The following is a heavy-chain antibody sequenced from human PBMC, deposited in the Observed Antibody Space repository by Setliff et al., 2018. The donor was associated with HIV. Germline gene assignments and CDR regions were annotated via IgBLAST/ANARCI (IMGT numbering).Heavy chain of an antibody. D-gene: IGHD5-12*01. CDR1: GYNFGFYG. Sequence: ASVKVSCKASGYNFGFYGISWVRQAPGQVLEWMGWVNEDNGDRNFAPSVQGRIALTTDTSTNTAYMELTNLRSDDTALYFCVRDEKRAAGGSMYYFDYWGQGTLVTVSS. CDR2: VNEDNGDR. CDR3: VRDEKRAAGGSMYYFDY. V-gene: IGHV1-18*01. J-gene: IGHJ4*02.